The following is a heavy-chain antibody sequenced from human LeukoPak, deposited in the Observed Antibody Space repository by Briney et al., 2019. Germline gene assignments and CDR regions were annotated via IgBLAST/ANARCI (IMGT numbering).Heavy chain of an antibody. CDR3: AKSGLNRFDY. V-gene: IGHV3-30*02. D-gene: IGHD2-15*01. Sequence: GGPLRLSCAASGFTFDDYGMSWVRQAPGKGLEWVAFIRYDGSNKYYADSVKGRFTISRDNSKNTLYLQMNSLRAEDTAVYYCAKSGLNRFDYWGQGTLVTVSS. CDR1: GFTFDDYG. CDR2: IRYDGSNK. J-gene: IGHJ4*02.